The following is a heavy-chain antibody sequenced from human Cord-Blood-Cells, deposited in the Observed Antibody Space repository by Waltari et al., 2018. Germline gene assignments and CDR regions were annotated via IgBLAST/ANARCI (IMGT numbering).Heavy chain of an antibody. CDR1: GYSISSGYY. CDR2: NYHSGST. Sequence: QVQLRESGPGLVKPSATLSLTCTVSGYSISSGYYWGWIRQPPGTGLEWNGSNYHSGSTYYIPSLKSRVTISVATSNNQFSLKLSSVTAADTAVYYCALKDCSSTSCLIRTYYVDYWGQGTLVTVSS. J-gene: IGHJ4*02. CDR3: ALKDCSSTSCLIRTYYVDY. V-gene: IGHV4-38-2*02. D-gene: IGHD2-2*01.